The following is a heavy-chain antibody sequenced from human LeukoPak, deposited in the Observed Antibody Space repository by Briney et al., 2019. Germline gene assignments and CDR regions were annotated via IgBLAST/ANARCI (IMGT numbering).Heavy chain of an antibody. CDR2: ISSSGSTI. J-gene: IGHJ6*02. D-gene: IGHD1-26*01. CDR3: ARALWELPVYYYYGMDV. CDR1: GFTFSDYY. Sequence: GSLRLSXAASGFTFSDYYMSWIRQAPGKGLEWVSYISSSGSTIYYADSVKGRFTISRDNAKNSLYLQMNSLRAEDTAVYYCARALWELPVYYYYGMDVWGQGTTVTVSS. V-gene: IGHV3-11*04.